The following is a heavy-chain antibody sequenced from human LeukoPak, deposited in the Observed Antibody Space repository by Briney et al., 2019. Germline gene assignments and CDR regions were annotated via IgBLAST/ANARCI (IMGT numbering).Heavy chain of an antibody. D-gene: IGHD3-22*01. CDR2: ISYDGSNK. Sequence: GGSLRLSCAASGFTFSSYGMHWVRQAPGKGLEWVAVISYDGSNKYYADSVKGRFTISRDNSKNTLYLQMNSLRAEDTAVYYCAKALTHYYDSSGPGGAFDIWGQGTMVTVSS. V-gene: IGHV3-30*18. CDR3: AKALTHYYDSSGPGGAFDI. J-gene: IGHJ3*02. CDR1: GFTFSSYG.